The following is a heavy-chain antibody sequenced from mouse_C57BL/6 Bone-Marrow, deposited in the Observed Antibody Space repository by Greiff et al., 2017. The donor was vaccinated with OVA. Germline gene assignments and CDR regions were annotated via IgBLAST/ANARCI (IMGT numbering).Heavy chain of an antibody. CDR1: GFTFSDYY. Sequence: EVMLVESGGGLVQPGGSLKLSCAASGFTFSDYYMYWVRQTPEKRLEWVAYISNGGGSTYYPDTVKGRFTISRDNAKNTLYLQMSRLKSEDTAMYYCARRDDWFAYWGQGTLVTVSA. J-gene: IGHJ3*01. D-gene: IGHD2-3*01. CDR2: ISNGGGST. V-gene: IGHV5-12*01. CDR3: ARRDDWFAY.